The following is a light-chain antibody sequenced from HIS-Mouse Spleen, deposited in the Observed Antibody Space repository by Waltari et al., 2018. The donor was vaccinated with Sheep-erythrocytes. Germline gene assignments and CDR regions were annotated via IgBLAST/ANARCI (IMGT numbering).Light chain of an antibody. Sequence: LTQPPSVSVSPGQTASITCSGDKLGDNYACWYQQKPGQSPVLVIYQDSKRPSGIPERFSGSNSGNTATLTISGTQAMDEADYYCQAWDSSTVVFGGGTKLTVL. CDR2: QDS. J-gene: IGLJ2*01. CDR3: QAWDSSTVV. CDR1: KLGDNY. V-gene: IGLV3-1*01.